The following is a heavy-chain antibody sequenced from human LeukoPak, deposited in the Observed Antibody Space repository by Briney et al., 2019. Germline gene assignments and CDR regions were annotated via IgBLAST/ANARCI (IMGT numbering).Heavy chain of an antibody. J-gene: IGHJ4*02. V-gene: IGHV3-23*01. CDR2: VGPSCDTT. CDR1: GFTFSRYA. CDR3: AECLYDSGGSDY. D-gene: IGHD3-22*01. Sequence: GGSLRLSCAVSGFTFSRYAMSWVRQAPGKGLEWVSAVGPSCDTTYYADSVRGRFTISRDNSRNTLYLQMNSLRAEDTAVYYCAECLYDSGGSDYWGQGTLVT.